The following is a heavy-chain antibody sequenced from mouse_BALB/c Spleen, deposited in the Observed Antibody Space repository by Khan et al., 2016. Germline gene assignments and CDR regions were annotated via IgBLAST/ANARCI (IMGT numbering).Heavy chain of an antibody. V-gene: IGHV9-3-1*01. D-gene: IGHD2-1*01. CDR2: INTYAGEP. CDR1: GYTFTNYG. Sequence: QIQLVQSGPELKKPGETVKISCKASGYTFTNYGMNWVKQAPGKGLKWMGWINTYAGEPTYADDFKGRFAFSLETSASTAYLQINNLKNEDTATXCCARGGYGNYGGFAYWGQGTLVTVSA. J-gene: IGHJ3*01. CDR3: ARGGYGNYGGFAY.